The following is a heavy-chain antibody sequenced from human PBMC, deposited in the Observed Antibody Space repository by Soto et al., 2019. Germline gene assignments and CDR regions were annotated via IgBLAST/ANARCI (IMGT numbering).Heavy chain of an antibody. D-gene: IGHD2-21*02. CDR1: GGSISNYY. J-gene: IGHJ6*02. V-gene: IGHV4-59*01. CDR2: IYYSGST. CDR3: ARDGGDDYYYGMDV. Sequence: SETLSLTCTVSGGSISNYYWSWIRQPPGKGLEWIGYIYYSGSTNSNPSLKGRVTISVATSKNQFSLRLSSVTAADTAVYYCARDGGDDYYYGMDVWGQGTPLTVSS.